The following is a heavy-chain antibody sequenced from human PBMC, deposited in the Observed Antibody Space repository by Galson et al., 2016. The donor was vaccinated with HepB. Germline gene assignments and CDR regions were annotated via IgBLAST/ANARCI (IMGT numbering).Heavy chain of an antibody. D-gene: IGHD5/OR15-5a*01. J-gene: IGHJ4*02. CDR1: GFTFSSYW. V-gene: IGHV3-7*01. CDR2: IKHDGSEE. CDR3: VRSVSEAY. Sequence: SLRLSCAASGFTFSSYWMSWVRQTPEKRLEWVAGIKHDGSEEYYVDSVKGRFTISRDNAMNSLYLQMDSLRAEDTAVYYCVRSVSEAYWGQGALVTVSS.